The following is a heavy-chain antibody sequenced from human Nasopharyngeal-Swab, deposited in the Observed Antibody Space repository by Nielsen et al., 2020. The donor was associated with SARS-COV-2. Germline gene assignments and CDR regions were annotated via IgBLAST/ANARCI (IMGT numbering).Heavy chain of an antibody. J-gene: IGHJ6*02. V-gene: IGHV1-2*06. Sequence: ASVKVSCRASGYTFTGYYMHWVRQAPGQGLEWMGRINPNSGGTNYAQKFQGRVTMTRDTSISTAYMELSRLRSDDTAVYYCARDSSDPYGMDVWGQGTTVTVSS. CDR2: INPNSGGT. D-gene: IGHD6-19*01. CDR1: GYTFTGYY. CDR3: ARDSSDPYGMDV.